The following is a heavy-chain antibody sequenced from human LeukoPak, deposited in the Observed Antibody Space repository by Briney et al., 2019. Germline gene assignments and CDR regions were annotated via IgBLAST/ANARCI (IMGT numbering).Heavy chain of an antibody. J-gene: IGHJ3*02. V-gene: IGHV1-2*02. CDR3: ASHASGSYFAFHI. Sequence: ASVKVSGKASGYTFTDYYIHWVRQAPGQGLEWMGWINPNNGASKNTQKFQGGVTMTRDTSISTAYMELVGLRFDDTAVYYCASHASGSYFAFHIWGQGTLVTVSS. CDR2: INPNNGAS. D-gene: IGHD3-10*01. CDR1: GYTFTDYY.